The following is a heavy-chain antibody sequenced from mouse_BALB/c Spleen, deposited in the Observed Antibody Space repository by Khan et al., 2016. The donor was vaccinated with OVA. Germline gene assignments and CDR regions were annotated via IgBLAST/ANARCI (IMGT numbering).Heavy chain of an antibody. CDR2: INPSTGYT. V-gene: IGHV1-7*01. D-gene: IGHD1-1*01. CDR1: GYTFINYW. CDR3: ARRGLRWDFDY. J-gene: IGHJ2*01. Sequence: VQLQQSGAELAKPGASVKMSCKASGYTFINYWILWVKQRPGQGLEWIGYINPSTGYTEYNQNLKDKATLTADKSSSTAYMQLSSLTSEDSAVYYCARRGLRWDFDYWGHGTTLTVSS.